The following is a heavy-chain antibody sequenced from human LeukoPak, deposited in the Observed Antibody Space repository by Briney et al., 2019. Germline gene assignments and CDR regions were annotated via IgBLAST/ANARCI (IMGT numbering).Heavy chain of an antibody. CDR3: GRYNSGYYYYFDY. CDR2: IYHSGST. D-gene: IGHD3-22*01. Sequence: PSETLSLTCAVSGFSISNGYCWGWIRQPPGKGLEWIGSIYHSGSTYYNPTLKSRVTISVDTSKNQFSLKLSSVTAADTAVYYCGRYNSGYYYYFDYWGQGTLVTVSS. J-gene: IGHJ4*02. CDR1: GFSISNGYC. V-gene: IGHV4-38-2*01.